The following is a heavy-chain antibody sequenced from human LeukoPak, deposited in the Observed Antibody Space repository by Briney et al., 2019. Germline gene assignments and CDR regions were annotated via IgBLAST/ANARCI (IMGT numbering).Heavy chain of an antibody. CDR2: ISSSSSTI. Sequence: TGGSLRLSCAASGFTFSSYSMNWVRQAPGKGLEWVSYISSSSSTIYYADSVKGRFTISRDNAKNSLYLQMNSLRDEDTAVYYCASGRHYYGSGSSLGTPDSFDYWGQGTLVTVSS. V-gene: IGHV3-48*02. CDR1: GFTFSSYS. D-gene: IGHD3-10*01. J-gene: IGHJ4*02. CDR3: ASGRHYYGSGSSLGTPDSFDY.